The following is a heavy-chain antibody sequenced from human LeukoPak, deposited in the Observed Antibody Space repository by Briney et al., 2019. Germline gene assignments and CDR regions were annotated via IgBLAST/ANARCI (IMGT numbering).Heavy chain of an antibody. V-gene: IGHV3-30*02. CDR2: IRNDGSNK. Sequence: PGGSLRLSCAASGFIFSSYGMHWVRQAPGKGLEWVAFIRNDGSNKYYADSVKGRFTISRDNSKNTLYLQMNSLRAEDTAVYYCAKEFDIRGQGTLVTVSS. CDR1: GFIFSSYG. CDR3: AKEFDI. D-gene: IGHD2-15*01. J-gene: IGHJ4*02.